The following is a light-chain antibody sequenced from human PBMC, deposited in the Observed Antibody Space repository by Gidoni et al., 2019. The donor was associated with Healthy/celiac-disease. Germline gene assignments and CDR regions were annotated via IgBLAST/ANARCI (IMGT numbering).Light chain of an antibody. Sequence: IVLTQSPATLSLSPGERATLSCRASQSVSSYLAWYQQKPGQAHRLLIYDASNRATGIPARFSGSGSGTDVTLTISSLEPEDFAVYYWQQRSNRLITCGQGTRLEIK. V-gene: IGKV3-11*01. CDR2: DAS. CDR1: QSVSSY. J-gene: IGKJ5*01. CDR3: QQRSNRLIT.